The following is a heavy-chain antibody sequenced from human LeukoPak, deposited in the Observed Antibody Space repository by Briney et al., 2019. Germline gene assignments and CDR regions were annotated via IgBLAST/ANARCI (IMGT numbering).Heavy chain of an antibody. J-gene: IGHJ4*02. D-gene: IGHD5-18*01. V-gene: IGHV4-39*07. CDR3: ARDSARYSYGPAYLDH. Sequence: PSETLSLTCTVSGYSIRRSTYYWGWIRQPPGKGMEWIGNIYYSGNTDYNPSLKSRVTMSVDTSKNQFSLKLNSVTAADTAVYFCARDSARYSYGPAYLDHRGQGTLVTVSS. CDR2: IYYSGNT. CDR1: GYSIRRSTYY.